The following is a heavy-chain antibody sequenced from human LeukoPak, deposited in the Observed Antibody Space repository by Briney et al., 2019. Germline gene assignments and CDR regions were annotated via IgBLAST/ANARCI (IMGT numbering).Heavy chain of an antibody. V-gene: IGHV3-21*01. CDR2: ISSSSSYI. D-gene: IGHD3-22*01. Sequence: GGSLRLCCAASGFTFSSYSMNWVRQAPGKGLEWVSSISSSSSYIYYADSVKGRFTISRDNAKNSLYLQMNSLRAEDTAVYYCARDGYYYDSSGYYQEAFDIWGQGTMVTVSS. CDR1: GFTFSSYS. J-gene: IGHJ3*02. CDR3: ARDGYYYDSSGYYQEAFDI.